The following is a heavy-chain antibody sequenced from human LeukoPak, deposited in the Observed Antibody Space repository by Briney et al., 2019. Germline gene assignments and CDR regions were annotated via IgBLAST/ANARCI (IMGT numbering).Heavy chain of an antibody. D-gene: IGHD6-13*01. V-gene: IGHV1-8*02. CDR3: ARGPKGIAAADY. CDR1: GYTFTGYY. Sequence: ASVKVSCKASGYTFTGYYMHWVRQATGQGLEWMGWMNPNSGNTGYAQKFQGRVTMTRNTSISTAYMELSSLRSEDTAVYYCARGPKGIAAADYWGQGTLVTVSS. CDR2: MNPNSGNT. J-gene: IGHJ4*02.